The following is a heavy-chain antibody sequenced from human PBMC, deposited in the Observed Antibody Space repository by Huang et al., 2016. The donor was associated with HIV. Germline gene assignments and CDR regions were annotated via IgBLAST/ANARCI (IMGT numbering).Heavy chain of an antibody. CDR1: GGTVSSFS. D-gene: IGHD5-18*01. CDR2: ITPLHDTT. V-gene: IGHV1-69*13. Sequence: QVQLVQSGAEMKKSGSSVKVSCKASGGTVSSFSFTWGRQAPGHGLVWMGGITPLHDTTDLVQKFRGRVTLTADESTNTAFMELSGLTSQDTAVYYCARGVGNSNRGFDIWGQGTLVTVS. J-gene: IGHJ4*02. CDR3: ARGVGNSNRGFDI.